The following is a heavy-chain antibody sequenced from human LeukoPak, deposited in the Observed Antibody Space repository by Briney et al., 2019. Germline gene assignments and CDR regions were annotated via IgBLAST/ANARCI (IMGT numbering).Heavy chain of an antibody. D-gene: IGHD2-15*01. CDR1: GYTFTGYY. CDR3: ARDGGICDGGSCYFDY. Sequence: ASVKVSCKASGYTFTGYYMHWVRQAPGQGLEWMGGIIPIFGTADYAQKFQGRVTITADKSTSTAYMELSSLRSEDTAVYYCARDGGICDGGSCYFDYWGQGTLVTVSS. J-gene: IGHJ4*02. CDR2: IIPIFGTA. V-gene: IGHV1-69*06.